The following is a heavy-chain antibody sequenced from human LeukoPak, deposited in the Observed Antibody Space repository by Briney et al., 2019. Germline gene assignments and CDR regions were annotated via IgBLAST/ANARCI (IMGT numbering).Heavy chain of an antibody. CDR3: ARVEYYDSSGYYVDY. J-gene: IGHJ4*02. CDR2: IHTSGST. Sequence: SETLSLTCTVSGGSISSGNYYWSWIRQPAGKGLEWIGRIHTSGSTNYNPSLKSRVTISVDTSKNQFSLKLSSVTAADTAVYYCARVEYYDSSGYYVDYWGQGTLVTVSS. D-gene: IGHD3-22*01. CDR1: GGSISSGNYY. V-gene: IGHV4-61*02.